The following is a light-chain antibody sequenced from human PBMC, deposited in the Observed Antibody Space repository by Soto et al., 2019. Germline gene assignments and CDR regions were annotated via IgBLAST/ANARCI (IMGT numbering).Light chain of an antibody. Sequence: EVVTTQSPGTLSVSAGESAILXXRASQSLTTNLAWYQQKPGQAPRLXXYGASSRATGIPDRFSGSGSGTDFTLTISRLEPEDFAVYYCQQYGSSPLWTFGQGTKVDIK. J-gene: IGKJ1*01. CDR2: GAS. V-gene: IGKV3-20*01. CDR1: QSLTTN. CDR3: QQYGSSPLWT.